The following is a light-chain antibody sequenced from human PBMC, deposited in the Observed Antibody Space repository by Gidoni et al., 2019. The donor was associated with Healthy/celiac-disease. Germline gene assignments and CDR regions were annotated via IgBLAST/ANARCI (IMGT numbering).Light chain of an antibody. J-gene: IGLJ2*01. CDR2: YDD. V-gene: IGLV1-36*01. CDR3: AAWYDSLNGVV. CDR1: SSKIGHNA. Sequence: QSVLTQPPSVSEAPRQRVTISCSGSSSKIGHNAVHWYQQLPGKAPKLLIYYDDLLPSGVSARFSCSKSGTSASLAISGLQSEDEADYYCAAWYDSLNGVVFGGGTKLTVL.